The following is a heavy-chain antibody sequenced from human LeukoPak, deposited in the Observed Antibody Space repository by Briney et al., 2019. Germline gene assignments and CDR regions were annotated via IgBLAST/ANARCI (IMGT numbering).Heavy chain of an antibody. CDR3: ARSPMWQPPSWSDY. D-gene: IGHD2-21*01. CDR1: GYSIISAYY. J-gene: IGHJ4*02. CDR2: IYHSGST. V-gene: IGHV4-38-2*02. Sequence: SETLSLTCTVSGYSIISAYYWGWIRQSPGKGLEWIGNIYHSGSTHYNPSLKSRVTMSLDTSKNQFSLRLRSVTAADTAVYYCARSPMWQPPSWSDYWGQGILVTVSS.